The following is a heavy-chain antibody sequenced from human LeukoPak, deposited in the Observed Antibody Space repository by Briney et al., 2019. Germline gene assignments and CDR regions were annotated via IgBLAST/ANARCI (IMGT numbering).Heavy chain of an antibody. CDR2: MYHSGST. CDR3: ARLRVIDSSGFYYVDY. V-gene: IGHV4-38-2*01. J-gene: IGHJ4*02. D-gene: IGHD3-22*01. CDR1: GYSISSGSY. Sequence: SETLSLTCAVSGYSISSGSYRGWIRQPPGKGLEWIGNMYHSGSTYSNPSLKSRVTISVDTSKNQFSLRLRSVTAADTAVYYCARLRVIDSSGFYYVDYWGQGTLVTVSS.